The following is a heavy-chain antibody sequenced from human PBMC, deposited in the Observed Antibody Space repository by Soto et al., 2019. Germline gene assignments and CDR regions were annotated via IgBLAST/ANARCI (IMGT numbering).Heavy chain of an antibody. CDR2: ISYDGSNK. D-gene: IGHD6-13*01. J-gene: IGHJ4*02. CDR3: ARDSSSWIRPLYYFDY. CDR1: GFTFSSYA. Sequence: ESGGGVVQPGRSLRLSCAASGFTFSSYAMHWVRQAPGKGLEWVAVISYDGSNKYYADSVKGRFTISRDNSKNTLYLQMNSLRAEDTAVYYCARDSSSWIRPLYYFDYWGQGTLVTVSS. V-gene: IGHV3-30-3*01.